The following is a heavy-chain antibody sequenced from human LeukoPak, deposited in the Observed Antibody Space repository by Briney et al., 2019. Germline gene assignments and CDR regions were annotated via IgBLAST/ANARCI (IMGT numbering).Heavy chain of an antibody. CDR3: ARGQPWIPALYYYYMDV. V-gene: IGHV4-4*07. CDR2: IYTSGST. Sequence: SETLSLTCTVSGGSISSYYWSWIRQPAGKGLEWIGRIYTSGSTNYNPSLKNRVTMSVDTSKNQFSLKLSSVTAADTAVYYCARGQPWIPALYYYYMDVWGKGTTVTVSS. CDR1: GGSISSYY. D-gene: IGHD2-2*01. J-gene: IGHJ6*03.